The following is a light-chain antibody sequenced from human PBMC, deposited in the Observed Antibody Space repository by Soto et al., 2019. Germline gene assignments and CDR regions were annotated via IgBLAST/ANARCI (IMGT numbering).Light chain of an antibody. CDR3: QSFDRGLNGYV. J-gene: IGLJ1*01. V-gene: IGLV1-40*01. CDR2: ADT. CDR1: SSNLGAGYD. Sequence: QSVLTQPPSISGAPGQRVTISCTGTSSNLGAGYDAHWVQFLPGKAPKLLIFADTIRRPGVPDRFSGSKSGTSASLAITGLQTEDAAEHICQSFDRGLNGYVFGYGTKVTV.